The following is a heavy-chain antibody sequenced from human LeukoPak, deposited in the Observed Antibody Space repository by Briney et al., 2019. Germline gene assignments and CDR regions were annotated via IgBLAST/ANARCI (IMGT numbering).Heavy chain of an antibody. V-gene: IGHV3-13*01. CDR2: IGKGGET. CDR3: AKTNDILTGYPPYYN. J-gene: IGHJ4*02. D-gene: IGHD3-9*01. Sequence: PGGSLRLSCAASGFTFSSYDMHWVRQATGKGLEWVSGIGKGGETYYSGSVKGRFTISRDNSKNTLYLQMNSLRAEDTAVYYCAKTNDILTGYPPYYNWGQGTLVTVSS. CDR1: GFTFSSYD.